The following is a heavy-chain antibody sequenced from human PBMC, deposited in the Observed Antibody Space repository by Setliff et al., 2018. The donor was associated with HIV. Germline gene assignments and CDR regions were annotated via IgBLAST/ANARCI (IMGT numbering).Heavy chain of an antibody. J-gene: IGHJ4*02. CDR1: GYTFTSYD. D-gene: IGHD3-9*01. Sequence: SVHVSCKSSGYTFTSYDLNWLGPARGQSLEWMGWLRTGTCETSYSEKFQCRLTITIDTSSSTAYMELSSLRSEDTAVYYCAREHDSLTGYSFDFWGQGTLVTVSS. V-gene: IGHV1-3*04. CDR3: AREHDSLTGYSFDF. CDR2: LRTGTCET.